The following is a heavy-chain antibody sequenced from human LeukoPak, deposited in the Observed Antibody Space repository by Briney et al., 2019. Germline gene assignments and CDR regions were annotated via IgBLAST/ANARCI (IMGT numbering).Heavy chain of an antibody. Sequence: GASVKVSCKASGGTFSSYAISWVRQAPGQGLEWMGIINPSGGSTSYAQKFQGRVTMTRDTSTSTVYMELSSLRSEDTAVYYCAREVMGSGYYTDYWGQGTLVTVSS. CDR1: GGTFSSYA. D-gene: IGHD3-3*01. CDR2: INPSGGST. J-gene: IGHJ4*02. CDR3: AREVMGSGYYTDY. V-gene: IGHV1-46*01.